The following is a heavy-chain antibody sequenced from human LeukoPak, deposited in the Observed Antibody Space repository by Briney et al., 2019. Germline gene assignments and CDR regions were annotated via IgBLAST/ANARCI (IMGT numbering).Heavy chain of an antibody. V-gene: IGHV3-11*04. J-gene: IGHJ5*01. Sequence: GGSLRLSCAASGFTFSDYYMSWIRQAPGKGLEWVSYISSSGSTIYYADSVKGRFTISRDNAKNSLYLQMNSLRAEDTAVYYCARKNIGYCSSTSCSGDWFDSWGQGTLVTVSS. CDR2: ISSSGSTI. CDR1: GFTFSDYY. D-gene: IGHD2-2*01. CDR3: ARKNIGYCSSTSCSGDWFDS.